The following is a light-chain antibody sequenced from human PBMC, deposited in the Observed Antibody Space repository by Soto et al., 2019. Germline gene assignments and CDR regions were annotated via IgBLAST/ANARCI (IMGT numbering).Light chain of an antibody. CDR3: SSSSTLV. CDR2: DVS. Sequence: QSALTQPASVSGSPGQSITISCTGTSSDVGGYNYVSWYQQHPGKAPKLMIYDVSNRPSGVSNRFSGSKSGNTASLTISGLQAEDEADYYCSSSSTLVFGGGTKVTVL. V-gene: IGLV2-14*01. CDR1: SSDVGGYNY. J-gene: IGLJ2*01.